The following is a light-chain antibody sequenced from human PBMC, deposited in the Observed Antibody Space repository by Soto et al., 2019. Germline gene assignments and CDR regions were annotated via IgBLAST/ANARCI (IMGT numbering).Light chain of an antibody. CDR1: QSISNY. Sequence: DIEMTQSPSSLSASVGDRVTITWRASQSISNYLNWYQQKPGKAPKVLISVASSLESGVPSRFSGSGSGTDFTLTISSLQPEDFATYYCQQSYSTLWTFGQGTKVDIK. CDR2: VAS. CDR3: QQSYSTLWT. V-gene: IGKV1-39*01. J-gene: IGKJ1*01.